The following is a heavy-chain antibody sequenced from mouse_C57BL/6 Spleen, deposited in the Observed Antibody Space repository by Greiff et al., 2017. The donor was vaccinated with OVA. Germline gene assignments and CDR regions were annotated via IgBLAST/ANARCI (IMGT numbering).Heavy chain of an antibody. V-gene: IGHV1-82*01. Sequence: VKLQESGPELVKPGASVKISCKASGYAFSSSWMNWVKQRPGKGLEWIGRIYPGDGDTNYNGKFKGKATLTADKSSSTAYMQLSSLTSEDSAVYFCARDGWFLYAMDYWGQGTSVTVSS. CDR1: GYAFSSSW. J-gene: IGHJ4*01. CDR2: IYPGDGDT. CDR3: ARDGWFLYAMDY. D-gene: IGHD2-3*01.